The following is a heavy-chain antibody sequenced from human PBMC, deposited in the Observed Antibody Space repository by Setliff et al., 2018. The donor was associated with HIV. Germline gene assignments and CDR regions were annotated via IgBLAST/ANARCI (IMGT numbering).Heavy chain of an antibody. CDR2: IIPIFGTA. J-gene: IGHJ3*02. D-gene: IGHD3-22*01. CDR1: GGTFSSYA. V-gene: IGHV1-69*05. CDR3: ARDRAHYYDSSGQMPFDI. Sequence: SVKVSCKASGGTFSSYAISWVRQAPGQGLEWMGGIIPIFGTANYAQKFQGRVTITTDESTSPAYMELSSLRSEDTAVYYCARDRAHYYDSSGQMPFDIWGQGTMVTVSS.